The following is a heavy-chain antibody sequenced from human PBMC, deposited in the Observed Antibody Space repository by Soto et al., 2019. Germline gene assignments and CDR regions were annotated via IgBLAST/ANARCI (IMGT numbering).Heavy chain of an antibody. CDR1: GNTFASHG. J-gene: IGHJ4*02. CDR2: ISGFNGQT. Sequence: QVQLVQSGPEVKKPGASVKVSCKASGNTFASHGFSWVRQAPGQGLEWMGWISGFNGQTNYALKFQGRVTLTTDTSTSTASMELRSLRSADTAVYFCARVDPRGVAVVRDYWGQGTLVTVSS. D-gene: IGHD3-10*01. V-gene: IGHV1-18*01. CDR3: ARVDPRGVAVVRDY.